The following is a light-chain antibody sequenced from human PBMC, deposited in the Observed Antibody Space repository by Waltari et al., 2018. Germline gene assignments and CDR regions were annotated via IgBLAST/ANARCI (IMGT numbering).Light chain of an antibody. CDR1: QAISSY. CDR2: GAS. Sequence: DIQLTQSPSSLSASVGDRVTISCRASQAISSYVAWYRQKPGEAPESLIFGASKLQSGVSSRFSGSGFGTDFTLTISGLQPEDFATYCCQQYTDYPITFGQGTRLE. J-gene: IGKJ5*01. CDR3: QQYTDYPIT. V-gene: IGKV1-16*01.